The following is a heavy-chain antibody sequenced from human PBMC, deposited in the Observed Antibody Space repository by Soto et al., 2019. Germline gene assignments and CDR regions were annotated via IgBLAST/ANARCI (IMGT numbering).Heavy chain of an antibody. CDR1: GFTFSNAW. D-gene: IGHD6-6*01. J-gene: IGHJ5*02. CDR3: TTDPTRGVVSSSDTWFDP. Sequence: GGSLRLSCAASGFTFSNAWMNWVRQAPGKGLEWVGRIKSKTDGGTTDYAAPVKGRFTISRDDSKNTLYLQMNSLKTEDTAVYYCTTDPTRGVVSSSDTWFDPWGQGTLVTVSS. CDR2: IKSKTDGGTT. V-gene: IGHV3-15*07.